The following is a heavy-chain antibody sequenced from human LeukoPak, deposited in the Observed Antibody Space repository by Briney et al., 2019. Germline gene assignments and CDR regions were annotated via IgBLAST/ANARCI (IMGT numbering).Heavy chain of an antibody. J-gene: IGHJ2*01. V-gene: IGHV1-69*05. CDR1: GGTFSSYA. Sequence: SVKVSCTASGGTFSSYAISWVRQAPGQGLEWMGGIIPIFGTANYAQKFQGRVTITTDESTSTAYMELSSLRSEDTAVYYCAREWLQFRYFDLWGRGTLVTVSS. D-gene: IGHD5-24*01. CDR2: IIPIFGTA. CDR3: AREWLQFRYFDL.